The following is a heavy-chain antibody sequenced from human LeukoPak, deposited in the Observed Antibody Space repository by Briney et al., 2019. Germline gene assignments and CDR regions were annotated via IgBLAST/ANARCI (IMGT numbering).Heavy chain of an antibody. Sequence: GGSLRLSCAASGFTFSSYGMHWVRQAPGKGLEWVAVISYDGSDKYYADSVKGRFTISRDNSKNTVYLQMNSLRAVDTAIYFCAKEWGTFYCDYWGQGTLVTVSS. CDR3: AKEWGTFYCDY. V-gene: IGHV3-30*18. D-gene: IGHD3-16*01. J-gene: IGHJ4*02. CDR2: ISYDGSDK. CDR1: GFTFSSYG.